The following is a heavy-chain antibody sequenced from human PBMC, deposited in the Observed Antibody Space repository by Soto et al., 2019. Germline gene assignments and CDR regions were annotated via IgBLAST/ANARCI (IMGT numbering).Heavy chain of an antibody. Sequence: QVQLVESGGGVVQPGRSLRLSCAASGFTFSSYGMHWVRQAPGKGLEWVAVIWYDGSNKYYADSVKGRFTISRDNSKNTLYLQMNRLRAEDTAVYYCARGGLGYCSSTSCPPPFDYWGQGTLVTVSS. D-gene: IGHD2-2*01. CDR2: IWYDGSNK. J-gene: IGHJ4*02. V-gene: IGHV3-33*01. CDR3: ARGGLGYCSSTSCPPPFDY. CDR1: GFTFSSYG.